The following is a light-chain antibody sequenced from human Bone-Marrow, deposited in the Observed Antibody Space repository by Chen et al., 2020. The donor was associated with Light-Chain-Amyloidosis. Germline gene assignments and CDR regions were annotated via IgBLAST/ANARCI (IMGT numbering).Light chain of an antibody. J-gene: IGKJ4*01. CDR1: QTISSNY. CDR3: QQYGTSPLT. Sequence: EIVLTQSPGTLSLSPGEGANLSCRASQTISSNYLSWYQQKFGQAPRLLIYGSSSRATGIPDMFTGSGSGTDFTLTINRLEPADFAMYYCQQYGTSPLTVGGGTKVEIK. CDR2: GSS. V-gene: IGKV3-20*01.